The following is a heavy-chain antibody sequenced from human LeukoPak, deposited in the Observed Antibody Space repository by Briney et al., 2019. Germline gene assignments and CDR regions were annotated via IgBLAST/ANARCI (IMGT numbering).Heavy chain of an antibody. CDR1: GGSISTSNYY. J-gene: IGHJ6*03. Sequence: MASETLSLTCTVSGGSISTSNYYWGWIRQPPGKGLEWIGNIYYIGSTYYNPSLKSRVTISVDTSKNQFSLKLSSVTAADTAVYYCARHIGGRYYYYYMDVWGKGTTVTISS. CDR2: IYYIGST. CDR3: ARHIGGRYYYYYMDV. V-gene: IGHV4-39*01. D-gene: IGHD3-16*02.